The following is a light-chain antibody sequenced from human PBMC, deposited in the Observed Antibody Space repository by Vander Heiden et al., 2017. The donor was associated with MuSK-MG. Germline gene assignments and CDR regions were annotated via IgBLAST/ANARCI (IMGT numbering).Light chain of an antibody. V-gene: IGLV2-14*01. CDR3: SSYTSSSTLV. J-gene: IGLJ2*01. CDR1: SSDVGGYNY. CDR2: DVS. Sequence: SALTQPASVSRSPGQSITISCTGTSSDVGGYNYVSWYQQHPGKAPKLMIYDVSNRPSGVSNRFSGSKSGNTASLTISGLQAEDEADYYCSSYTSSSTLVFGGGTKLTVL.